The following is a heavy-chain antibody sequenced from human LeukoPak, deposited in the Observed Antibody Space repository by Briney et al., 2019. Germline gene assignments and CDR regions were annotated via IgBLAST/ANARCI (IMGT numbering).Heavy chain of an antibody. D-gene: IGHD6-19*01. CDR2: ISSRGRTI. Sequence: GGSLRLSCAASGFTFSDYYMSWIRQAPGKGLEWVSYISSRGRTIYYADSVKGRITISRDNAKNSLNLQTNSLGAEDTAVYYCARVAVTGIGVDYWGQGTLVTVSS. CDR1: GFTFSDYY. CDR3: ARVAVTGIGVDY. V-gene: IGHV3-11*04. J-gene: IGHJ4*02.